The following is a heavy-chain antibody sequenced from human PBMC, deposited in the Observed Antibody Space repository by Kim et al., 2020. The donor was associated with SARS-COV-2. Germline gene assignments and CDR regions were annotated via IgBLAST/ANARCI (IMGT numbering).Heavy chain of an antibody. V-gene: IGHV3-21*01. J-gene: IGHJ5*02. CDR3: ASRDYGDSRT. CDR2: ISSSSNYK. CDR1: GFTFSSYT. D-gene: IGHD4-17*01. Sequence: GGSLRLSCAASGFTFSSYTMSWIRQAPGKGLEWVSSISSSSNYKYYAASVKGRFTISRDNAENSLSLQMDSLRVEDTAVSFCASRDYGDSRTWGQGTLVT.